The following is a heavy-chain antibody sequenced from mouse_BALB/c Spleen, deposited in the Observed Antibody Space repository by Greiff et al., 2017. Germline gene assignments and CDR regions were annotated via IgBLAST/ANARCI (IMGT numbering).Heavy chain of an antibody. Sequence: VQLKESGPSLVKPSQTLSLTCSITGDSITSGYWNWIRKFPGNKLEYMGYISYSGSTYYNPSLKSRISITRDTSKNQYYLQLNSVTTEDTATYYCAKIRSVTYWYFDVWGAGTTVTVSS. CDR3: AKIRSVTYWYFDV. D-gene: IGHD2-12*01. J-gene: IGHJ1*01. CDR2: ISYSGST. V-gene: IGHV3-8*02. CDR1: GDSITSGY.